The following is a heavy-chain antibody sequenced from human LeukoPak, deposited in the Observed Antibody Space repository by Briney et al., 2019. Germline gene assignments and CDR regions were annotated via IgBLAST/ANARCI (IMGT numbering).Heavy chain of an antibody. CDR2: ISYDGSNK. CDR3: ARAVVWQQLPYY. D-gene: IGHD6-13*01. J-gene: IGHJ4*02. V-gene: IGHV3-30*04. Sequence: GGSLRLSCAASGFTFSSYAMHWVRQAPGKGLEWVAVISYDGSNKYYADSVKGRFTISRDNSKNTLYLQMNSLRAGDTAVYYCARAVVWQQLPYYWGQGTLVTVSS. CDR1: GFTFSSYA.